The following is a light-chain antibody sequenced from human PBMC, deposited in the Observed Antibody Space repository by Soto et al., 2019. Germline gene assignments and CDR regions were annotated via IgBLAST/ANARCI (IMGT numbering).Light chain of an antibody. Sequence: DMVLTQSPLSLPVTPGEPASISCRSSQSLLHSNGYNYLDWYLQKPGQSPQLLIYLGSNRASGVPDRFRGSGSGTDFTLKISRVEAEDVGVYYCIQALQTRTFGQGTKVDTK. CDR1: QSLLHSNGYNY. J-gene: IGKJ1*01. CDR3: IQALQTRT. CDR2: LGS. V-gene: IGKV2-28*01.